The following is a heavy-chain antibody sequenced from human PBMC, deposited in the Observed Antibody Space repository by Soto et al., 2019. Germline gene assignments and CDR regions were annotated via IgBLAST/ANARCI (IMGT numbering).Heavy chain of an antibody. V-gene: IGHV3-30*18. J-gene: IGHJ6*02. CDR2: ISYDGGDK. D-gene: IGHD2-2*01. Sequence: GGSLRLSCETSGFTFTSYGIHWVRQAPGKGLEWVAVISYDGGDKYYADSVKGRFTISRDNSKNTLYLQMNSLRAEDTAVYYCAKASGYCSSSTCSRLIYYYYGMDVWGQGTTVTVS. CDR3: AKASGYCSSSTCSRLIYYYYGMDV. CDR1: GFTFTSYG.